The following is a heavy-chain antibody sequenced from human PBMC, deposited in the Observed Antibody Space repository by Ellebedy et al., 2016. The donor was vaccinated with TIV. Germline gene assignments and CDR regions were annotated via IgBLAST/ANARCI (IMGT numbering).Heavy chain of an antibody. J-gene: IGHJ4*02. CDR3: ARDMVQGMVSIYVWFDY. CDR2: ISAYNGDT. CDR1: GYAFNNYG. Sequence: ASVKVSCKASGYAFNNYGVSWVRQAPGQGLEWMGWISAYNGDTKYAQKFQGRVTMTTDTSTSTAYMELRSLRSDDTAVYYCARDMVQGMVSIYVWFDYWGQGSLVSVSS. V-gene: IGHV1-18*01. D-gene: IGHD2-8*01.